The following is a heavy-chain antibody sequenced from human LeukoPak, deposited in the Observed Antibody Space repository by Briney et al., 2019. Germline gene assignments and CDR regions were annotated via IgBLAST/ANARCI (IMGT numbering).Heavy chain of an antibody. V-gene: IGHV3-15*01. CDR2: IKSKTDGGTT. CDR3: TTEGYYVSGIY. J-gene: IGHJ4*02. Sequence: PGGSLRLSCAASGFSLSNAWMSWVRQVPGKGLEWVGRIKSKTDGGTTDYPAPVKGRFTISRDDSKDTLYLQMNSLKTEDTAVYYCTTEGYYVSGIYWGQGTLITVSS. D-gene: IGHD3-10*01. CDR1: GFSLSNAW.